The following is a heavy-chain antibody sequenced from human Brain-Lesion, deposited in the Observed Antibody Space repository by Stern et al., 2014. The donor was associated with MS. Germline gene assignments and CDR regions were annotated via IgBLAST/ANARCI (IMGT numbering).Heavy chain of an antibody. CDR2: IYTADSDT. J-gene: IGHJ3*02. CDR3: ARTYSSGWYGGHAFDI. Sequence: VQLVQSGAEVKKPGESLKISCKGSGYRFDNYWIGWVRQKPGKGLEWMGIIYTADSDTRYSPSLQGQVTISADKSISTVYLQWSSLKASDTDMYYCARTYSSGWYGGHAFDIWGQGTMVTVSS. V-gene: IGHV5-51*01. D-gene: IGHD6-19*01. CDR1: GYRFDNYW.